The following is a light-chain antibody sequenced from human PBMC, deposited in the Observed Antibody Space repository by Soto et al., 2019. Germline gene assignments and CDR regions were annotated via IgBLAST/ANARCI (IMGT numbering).Light chain of an antibody. CDR2: ATS. V-gene: IGKV3-15*01. Sequence: EIVLTQSPATLSVSPGERATLSCRASQSVGNNFAWYQQQPGQAPRLLIFATSTRATGVPARFSGSGSGTEFTLTISGLQSEDFAVYYCQQYGDWPLTFGGGAKVEIE. CDR3: QQYGDWPLT. J-gene: IGKJ4*01. CDR1: QSVGNN.